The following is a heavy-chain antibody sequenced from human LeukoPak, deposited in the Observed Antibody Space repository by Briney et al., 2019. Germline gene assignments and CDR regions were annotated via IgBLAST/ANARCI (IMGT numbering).Heavy chain of an antibody. CDR1: GHTYRIYS. CDR2: IGDSGDAT. J-gene: IGHJ5*02. CDR3: AKARGPYVGIANNWFDP. V-gene: IGHV3-23*01. D-gene: IGHD3-16*01. Sequence: PGRSLRLSRAASGHTYRIYSKHWARQAPGKGPEWVWGIGDSGDATLHADFLRHRFSISRDNSRATVFMQMNSLRAEDTAIYYCAKARGPYVGIANNWFDPWGQGTLVTVSS.